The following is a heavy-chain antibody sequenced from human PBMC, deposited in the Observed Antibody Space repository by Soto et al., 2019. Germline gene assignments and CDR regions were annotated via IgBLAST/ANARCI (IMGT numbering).Heavy chain of an antibody. V-gene: IGHV1-8*01. CDR3: ARVGRRGRPLGV. CDR1: GYTFTSYD. CDR2: MNPNSGNS. D-gene: IGHD1-26*01. Sequence: QVQLVQSGSEVKKPGASVKVSCDASGYTFTSYDIDWVRQATGQGLEWMVWMNPNSGNSGPAQKFQGRVSMTRNTSISTAFMELSSLRSEDTAVYYCARVGRRGRPLGVWGRGTTVTVSS. J-gene: IGHJ6*04.